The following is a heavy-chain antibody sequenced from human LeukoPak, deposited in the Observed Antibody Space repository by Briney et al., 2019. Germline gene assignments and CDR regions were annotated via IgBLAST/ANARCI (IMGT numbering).Heavy chain of an antibody. CDR1: GGSISSGSYY. D-gene: IGHD6-13*01. CDR2: IYTSGST. Sequence: SETLSLTCTVSGGSISSGSYYWSWIRQPAGKGLEWIGRIYTSGSTNYNPSLKSRVTISVGTSKNQFSLKLSSVTAADTAVYYCARAQHIAAAAFDYWGQGTLVTVSS. V-gene: IGHV4-61*02. CDR3: ARAQHIAAAAFDY. J-gene: IGHJ4*02.